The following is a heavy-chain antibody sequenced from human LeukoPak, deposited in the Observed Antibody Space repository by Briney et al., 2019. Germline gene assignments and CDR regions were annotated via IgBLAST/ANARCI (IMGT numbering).Heavy chain of an antibody. V-gene: IGHV1-69*13. CDR2: IIPIFDTP. D-gene: IGHD1-26*01. CDR1: GGTFSSYA. CDR3: ARDGQRGSRRVGAFDI. J-gene: IGHJ3*02. Sequence: SVKVSCKASGGTFSSYAISWVRQAPGQGLEWMGGIIPIFDTPNYAQKFQGRVTITADESTSTAYMELSSLRSEDTAVYYCARDGQRGSRRVGAFDIWGQGTMVTVSS.